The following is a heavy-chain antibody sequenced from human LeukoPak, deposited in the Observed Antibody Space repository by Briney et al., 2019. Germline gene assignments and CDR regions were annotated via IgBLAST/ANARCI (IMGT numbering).Heavy chain of an antibody. CDR3: ARGPNKSDGGNSGSAWFDP. CDR2: MNPNSGNT. Sequence: ASVKVSCKASGYTFTTYDINWVRQATGQGLEWMGWMNPNSGNTGYAQKFQGRVTMTRNTSISTAYMGLGSLRSEDTALYYCARGPNKSDGGNSGSAWFDPWGQGTLVTVSS. J-gene: IGHJ5*02. CDR1: GYTFTTYD. D-gene: IGHD4-23*01. V-gene: IGHV1-8*01.